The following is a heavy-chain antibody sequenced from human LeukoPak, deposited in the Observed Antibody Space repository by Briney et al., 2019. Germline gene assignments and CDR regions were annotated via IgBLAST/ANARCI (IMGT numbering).Heavy chain of an antibody. CDR1: GFTFSNAW. D-gene: IGHD6-13*01. V-gene: IGHV3-15*01. CDR3: TTGEAAAGTVDY. Sequence: KPGGSLRLSCAASGFTFSNAWMSWVRQAPGKGLEWVGRIKSKTDGGTTDYAAHVKGRFTISRDDSKNTLYLQMNSLKTEDTAVYYCTTGEAAAGTVDYWGQGTLVTVSS. CDR2: IKSKTDGGTT. J-gene: IGHJ4*02.